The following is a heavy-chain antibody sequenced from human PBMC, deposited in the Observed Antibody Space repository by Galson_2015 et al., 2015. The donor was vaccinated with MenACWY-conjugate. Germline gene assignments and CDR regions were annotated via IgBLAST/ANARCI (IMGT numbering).Heavy chain of an antibody. CDR3: ARRQRIITYAVDGGVDGMDV. CDR2: ISLSGSTV. D-gene: IGHD3-16*01. Sequence: SLRLSCAASGFNLNFYALNWVRQAPGKGLEWVSFISLSGSTVHYADSVKGRFTISRDQAKKPLFLQMNSLRDEDTAVYFCARRQRIITYAVDGGVDGMDVWGQGTTVIVSS. V-gene: IGHV3-48*02. J-gene: IGHJ6*02. CDR1: GFNLNFYA.